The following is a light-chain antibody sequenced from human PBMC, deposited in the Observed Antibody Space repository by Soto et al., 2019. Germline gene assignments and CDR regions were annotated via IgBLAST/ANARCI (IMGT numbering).Light chain of an antibody. CDR2: GNS. Sequence: QSVLTQPPSVSGAPGQRVTISCTGSSSNIGAGYDVHWYQQLPGTAPKLLIYGNSNRPSGVPHRFSGSKPGTYAPLAITGVQSEDEADYYCQSYDSSLSGYVFGTGTKVTV. J-gene: IGLJ1*01. V-gene: IGLV1-40*01. CDR1: SSNIGAGYD. CDR3: QSYDSSLSGYV.